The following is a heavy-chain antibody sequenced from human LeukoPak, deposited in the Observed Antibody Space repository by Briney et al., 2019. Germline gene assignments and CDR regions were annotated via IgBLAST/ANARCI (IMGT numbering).Heavy chain of an antibody. Sequence: HPGGSLRLSCAASGFTFGDYYMSWIRQAPGKGLEWVSYISNSGSTIFYADSVKGRFTISRDNGKNSLYLQMNSLRAEDTAMYYCARVRVGATKDYWGQRTLVTVPS. D-gene: IGHD1-26*01. J-gene: IGHJ4*02. CDR1: GFTFGDYY. V-gene: IGHV3-11*01. CDR2: ISNSGSTI. CDR3: ARVRVGATKDY.